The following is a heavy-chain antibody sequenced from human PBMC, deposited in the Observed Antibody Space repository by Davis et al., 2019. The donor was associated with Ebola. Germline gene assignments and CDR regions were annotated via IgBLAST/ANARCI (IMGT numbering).Heavy chain of an antibody. D-gene: IGHD1-26*01. J-gene: IGHJ4*02. Sequence: GGSLRLSCAASGFIFSNYGMHWVRQAPGKGLEWVALMWYDGSRQYYADSVKGRFTVSRDNSRNILYLQMNGLRAEDTAVYYCARDTWYSGDDNGGDWGQGTLVTVSS. CDR2: MWYDGSRQ. CDR3: ARDTWYSGDDNGGD. CDR1: GFIFSNYG. V-gene: IGHV3-33*01.